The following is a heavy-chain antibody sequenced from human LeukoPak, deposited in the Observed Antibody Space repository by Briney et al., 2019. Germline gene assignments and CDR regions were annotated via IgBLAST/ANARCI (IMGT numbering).Heavy chain of an antibody. Sequence: GGSLRLSCAASGFTFSGSAMHWVRQASGKGLEWVGRIRSKANSYATAYAASVKGRFTISRDDSKNTAYLQMNSLKTEDTAVYYCTRLGGSGKYWGQGTLVTVSS. CDR1: GFTFSGSA. CDR3: TRLGGSGKY. CDR2: IRSKANSYAT. D-gene: IGHD3-10*01. J-gene: IGHJ4*02. V-gene: IGHV3-73*01.